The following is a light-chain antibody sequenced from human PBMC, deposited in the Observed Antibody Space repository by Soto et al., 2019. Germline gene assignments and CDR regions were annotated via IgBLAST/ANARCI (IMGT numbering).Light chain of an antibody. J-gene: IGLJ1*01. V-gene: IGLV2-8*01. Sequence: QSALTQPPSASGSPGQSVTISCTGTSSDVGGYNYVSWYQQHPGKAPKLVIFEVNKRPSGVPDRFSGSKSGNTASLTVSGLQADDEADYYCCSGAGSNNYVFGTGTQLTVL. CDR1: SSDVGGYNY. CDR2: EVN. CDR3: CSGAGSNNYV.